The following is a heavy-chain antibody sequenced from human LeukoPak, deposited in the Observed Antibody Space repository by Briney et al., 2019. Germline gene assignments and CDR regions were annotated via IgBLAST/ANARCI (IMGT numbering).Heavy chain of an antibody. J-gene: IGHJ5*02. V-gene: IGHV4-30-2*01. D-gene: IGHD2-15*01. CDR3: TRETDSPRYNWFDP. Sequence: PSQTLSLTCAVSGGSISSGGYSWSWIRQPPGKGLEWIGYIYHSGSTYYNPSLRSRVTISVDRSKNQFSLKLSSVTAADTAVYYCTRETDSPRYNWFDPWGQGTLVTVSS. CDR2: IYHSGST. CDR1: GGSISSGGYS.